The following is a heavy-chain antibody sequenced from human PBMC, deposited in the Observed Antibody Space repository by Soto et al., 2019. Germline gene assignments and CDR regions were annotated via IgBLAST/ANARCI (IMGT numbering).Heavy chain of an antibody. D-gene: IGHD3-22*01. CDR3: AQYYYDSSGYYYEVAFDY. CDR1: GGTFSSYA. CDR2: IIPIFGTA. J-gene: IGHJ4*02. Sequence: QVQLVQSGAELKKPGSSVKVSCKASGGTFSSYAISWVRQAPGQGLEWMGGIIPIFGTANYAQKFQGRVTITADKSTSTAYMELSSLRSEDTAVYYCAQYYYDSSGYYYEVAFDYWGQGTLVTVSS. V-gene: IGHV1-69*06.